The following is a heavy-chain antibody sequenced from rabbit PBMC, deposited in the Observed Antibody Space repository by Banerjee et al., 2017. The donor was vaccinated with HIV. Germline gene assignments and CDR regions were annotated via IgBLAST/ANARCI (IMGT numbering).Heavy chain of an antibody. CDR3: ARVRGSSSGYYFNL. D-gene: IGHD1-1*01. CDR1: GFSFNSGYW. J-gene: IGHJ4*01. CDR2: IYAGSGST. Sequence: QEQLEESGGDLVKPEGSLTLTCTASGFSFNSGYWMCWVRQAPGKGLEWIACIYAGSGSTWYASWVNDRFTFSKTSSTTVTLQMTSLTAADTATYFCARVRGSSSGYYFNLWAPGTLVTVS. V-gene: IGHV1S45*01.